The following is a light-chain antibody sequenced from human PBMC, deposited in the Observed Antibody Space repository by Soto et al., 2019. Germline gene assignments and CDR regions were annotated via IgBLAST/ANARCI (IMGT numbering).Light chain of an antibody. CDR2: GNS. CDR1: SSNIGAHYD. J-gene: IGLJ3*02. V-gene: IGLV1-40*01. CDR3: QSYDSSLSGWV. Sequence: QSVLTQPPSVSGAPGQRVTISCTGSSSNIGAHYDVHWYQQLPGTAPKLLIYGNSNQPSGVPDRFSGSKSGTSASLAITGLQAEDEADYYCQSYDSSLSGWVFGGGTKLTVL.